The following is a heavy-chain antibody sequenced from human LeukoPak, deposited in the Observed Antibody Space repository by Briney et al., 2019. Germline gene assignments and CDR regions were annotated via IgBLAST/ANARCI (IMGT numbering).Heavy chain of an antibody. V-gene: IGHV1-46*01. CDR2: INPSGGRT. CDR3: ARTRGYSAYDYFDY. Sequence: GASVKVSCKASGYTFTNYYIYLVRQAPGRGLEWMGIINPSGGRTDYAQNFQGRVTVTRDTSTSTAYMELSSLRSENTAVYFCARTRGYSAYDYFDYWGQGTLVTVSS. D-gene: IGHD5-12*01. CDR1: GYTFTNYY. J-gene: IGHJ4*02.